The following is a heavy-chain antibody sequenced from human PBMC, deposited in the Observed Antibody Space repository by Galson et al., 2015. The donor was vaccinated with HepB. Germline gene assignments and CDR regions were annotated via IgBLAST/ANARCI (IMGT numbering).Heavy chain of an antibody. J-gene: IGHJ4*02. V-gene: IGHV1-69*13. CDR3: ARGSPDYGDKPAPFNY. Sequence: SVKVSCKASGGTFSRYAISWVRQAPGQGLEWMGGIIPIFGRANYAQKLQGRVTITADESTSTAYMDLRSLRSEDTAVYYCARGSPDYGDKPAPFNYWGQGTLVTVSS. D-gene: IGHD4/OR15-4a*01. CDR2: IIPIFGRA. CDR1: GGTFSRYA.